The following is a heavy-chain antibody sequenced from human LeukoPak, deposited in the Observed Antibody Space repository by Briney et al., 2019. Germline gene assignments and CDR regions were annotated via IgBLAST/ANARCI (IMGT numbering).Heavy chain of an antibody. CDR1: GFTFSTYA. J-gene: IGHJ3*02. D-gene: IGHD3-3*01. V-gene: IGHV3-30-3*01. CDR3: ARGFLGDAFDI. Sequence: GASLRLSCAASGFTFSTYAMHWVRQAPGKGLEWVAVIPYDGTNTYYADSVKGRFTISRDNSKNMLYLQMNSLRAGDTAVYYCARGFLGDAFDIWGQGAMVTVSS. CDR2: IPYDGTNT.